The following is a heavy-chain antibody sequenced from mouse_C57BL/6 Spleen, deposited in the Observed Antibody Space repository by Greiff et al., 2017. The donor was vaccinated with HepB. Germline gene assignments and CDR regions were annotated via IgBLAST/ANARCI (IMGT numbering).Heavy chain of an antibody. CDR3: TREGYYAMDY. V-gene: IGHV5-9-1*02. CDR2: ISSGGDYI. CDR1: GFTFSSYA. Sequence: EVKLQESGEGLVKPGGSLKLSCAASGFTFSSYAMSWVRQTPEKRLEWVAYISSGGDYIYYADTVKGRFTISRDNARNTLYLQRSSLKSEDTAMYYCTREGYYAMDYWGQGTSVTVSS. J-gene: IGHJ4*01.